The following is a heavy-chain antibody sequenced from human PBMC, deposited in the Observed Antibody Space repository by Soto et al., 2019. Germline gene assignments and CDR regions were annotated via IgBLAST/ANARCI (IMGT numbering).Heavy chain of an antibody. J-gene: IGHJ6*02. Sequence: QVQLVQSGAEVKKPGASVKVSCKASGYTFTSYDINWVRQATGQGLEWMGWMNPNSGNTGYAQKFQGRVTMTRNTSISTAYMELSSLRSEDTAVYYCARSAYYDFWSGPGDHRDSMDVWGQVTTVTVAS. CDR3: ARSAYYDFWSGPGDHRDSMDV. V-gene: IGHV1-8*01. CDR1: GYTFTSYD. D-gene: IGHD3-3*01. CDR2: MNPNSGNT.